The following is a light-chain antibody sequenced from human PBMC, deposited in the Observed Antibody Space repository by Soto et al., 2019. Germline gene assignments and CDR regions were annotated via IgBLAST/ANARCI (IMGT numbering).Light chain of an antibody. CDR2: DAS. CDR1: QSISTW. CDR3: QQHNGY. J-gene: IGKJ4*01. Sequence: DTQMTQSPSTLSASVGDGVTISCRARQSISTWLAWYQQKPGAAPKLLIYDASTLASGVPSRFSGSGSGTEFTLTISSLQPDDFATYYCQQHNGYFGGGTKVEIK. V-gene: IGKV1-5*01.